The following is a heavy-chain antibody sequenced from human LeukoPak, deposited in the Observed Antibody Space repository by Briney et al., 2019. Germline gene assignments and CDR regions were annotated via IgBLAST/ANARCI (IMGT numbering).Heavy chain of an antibody. V-gene: IGHV4-39*07. J-gene: IGHJ4*02. CDR1: GGSISSSSYY. CDR3: AREKSPDYCSGASCYFDY. Sequence: SETLSLTCTVSGGSISSSSYYWGWIRQPPGKGLEWIGSIYYSGSTYYNPSLKSRVTISVDTSKNQFSLKLSSVTAADTAVYYCAREKSPDYCSGASCYFDYWGQGTLVTVSP. D-gene: IGHD2-15*01. CDR2: IYYSGST.